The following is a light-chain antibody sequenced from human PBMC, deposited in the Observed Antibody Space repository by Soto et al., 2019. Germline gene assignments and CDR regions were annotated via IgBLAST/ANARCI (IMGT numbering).Light chain of an antibody. J-gene: IGLJ2*01. V-gene: IGLV2-14*01. Sequence: QSALTQPASVSGSPGQSITISCTGSSSDVGGYKYVSWYQQHPGKAPKLMIFEVSNRPSGVSNRFSGSKSGNTASLTISGLQAEDEGDYYCCSYTSRVVFGGGTQLTVL. CDR1: SSDVGGYKY. CDR3: CSYTSRVV. CDR2: EVS.